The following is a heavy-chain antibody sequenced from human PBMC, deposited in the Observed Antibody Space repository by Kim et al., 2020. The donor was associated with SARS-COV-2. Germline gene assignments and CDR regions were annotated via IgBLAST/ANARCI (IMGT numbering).Heavy chain of an antibody. J-gene: IGHJ4*02. CDR3: VREPAN. Sequence: YAESVTGRFSISRDNAKNSLYLQMNNLTPEDTAVYYCVREPANWGQGTLVTVSS. V-gene: IGHV3-11*01.